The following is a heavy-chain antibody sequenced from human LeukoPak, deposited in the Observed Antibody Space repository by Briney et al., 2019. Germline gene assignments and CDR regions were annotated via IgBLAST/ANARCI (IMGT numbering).Heavy chain of an antibody. Sequence: GGSLRLSCAASGFSVRSNYMSWVRQAPGKGLEWVSVIYSGERTYYAESVEGRFTIYRDNSKNTLYLQTDSLRVEDTAVYYCAREAYYYDTSGYVDYWGQGTLVTVSS. J-gene: IGHJ4*02. D-gene: IGHD3-22*01. CDR1: GFSVRSNY. CDR2: IYSGERT. V-gene: IGHV3-53*01. CDR3: AREAYYYDTSGYVDY.